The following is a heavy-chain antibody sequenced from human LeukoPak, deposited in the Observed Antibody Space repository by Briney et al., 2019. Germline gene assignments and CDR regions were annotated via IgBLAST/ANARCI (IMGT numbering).Heavy chain of an antibody. Sequence: GGSLRLSCAASGFTVSSNYMSWVRQAPGKGLEWVSVIYSGGSTYYADSVKGRFTISRDNAKNSLYLQMNSLRAEDTAVYYCAREAITMVRDSGPWGQGTLVTVSS. CDR2: IYSGGST. CDR3: AREAITMVRDSGP. D-gene: IGHD3-10*01. CDR1: GFTVSSNY. J-gene: IGHJ5*02. V-gene: IGHV3-53*01.